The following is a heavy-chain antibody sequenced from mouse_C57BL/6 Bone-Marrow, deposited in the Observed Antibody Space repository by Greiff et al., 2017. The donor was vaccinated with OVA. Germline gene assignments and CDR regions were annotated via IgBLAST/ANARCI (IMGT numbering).Heavy chain of an antibody. CDR1: GFTFSDYY. J-gene: IGHJ1*03. D-gene: IGHD2-1*01. Sequence: EVKLVESEGGLVQPGSSMKLSSTASGFTFSDYYMAWVRQVPEKGLEWVANINYDGSSTYYLDSLKSRFIISRDNAKNILYLQMSSLKSEDTATYYCARVRGNYWYFDVWGTGTTVTVSS. CDR2: INYDGSST. V-gene: IGHV5-16*01. CDR3: ARVRGNYWYFDV.